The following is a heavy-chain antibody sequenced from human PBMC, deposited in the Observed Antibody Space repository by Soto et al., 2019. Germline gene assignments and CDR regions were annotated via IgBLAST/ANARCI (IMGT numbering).Heavy chain of an antibody. J-gene: IGHJ4*02. D-gene: IGHD3-3*01. CDR3: SKGKANTLFPVVIAHY. Sequence: GGSLRLSCADSGVSFSSDAMTWVRQAPGKGLEWVSTISGNGGYTYYSDSVRRRFTISRDNSKKTLYLQMDIMRADDTAVFYCSKGKANTLFPVVIAHYWGPGPLVTLSS. CDR1: GVSFSSDA. CDR2: ISGNGGYT. V-gene: IGHV3-23*01.